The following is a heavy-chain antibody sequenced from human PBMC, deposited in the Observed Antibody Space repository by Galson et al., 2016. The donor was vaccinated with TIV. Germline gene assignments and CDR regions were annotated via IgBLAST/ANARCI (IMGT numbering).Heavy chain of an antibody. Sequence: SVKVSCKASGYSFLSYGMTWVRQAPGRGLEWLGWISAYNGDIKSARKFQGRVTMTTDTSTNTAYMELRSLGSDDTAVYYCAKERLKFWSISLHSFDYWGQGTLVTVSS. D-gene: IGHD3-3*01. CDR2: ISAYNGDI. V-gene: IGHV1-18*04. J-gene: IGHJ4*02. CDR3: AKERLKFWSISLHSFDY. CDR1: GYSFLSYG.